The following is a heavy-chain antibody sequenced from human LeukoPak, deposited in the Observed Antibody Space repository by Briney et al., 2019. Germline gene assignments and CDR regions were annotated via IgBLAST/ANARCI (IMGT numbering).Heavy chain of an antibody. D-gene: IGHD6-25*01. Sequence: QPGRSLRLSCAASGFTFSSYGMHWVRQAPGKGLEWVAVISYDGSNKYYADSVKGRFTISRDNSKNTLYLQMNSLRAEDTAVYYCARFAAGGSYYYYMDVWGKGTTVTVSS. CDR3: ARFAAGGSYYYYMDV. CDR1: GFTFSSYG. CDR2: ISYDGSNK. V-gene: IGHV3-30*03. J-gene: IGHJ6*03.